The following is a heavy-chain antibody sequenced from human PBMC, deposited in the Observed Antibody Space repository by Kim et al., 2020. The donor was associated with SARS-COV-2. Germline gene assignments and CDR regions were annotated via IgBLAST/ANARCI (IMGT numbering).Heavy chain of an antibody. CDR1: GGTFSSYA. V-gene: IGHV1-69*13. CDR2: IIPIFGTA. Sequence: SVKVSCKASGGTFSSYAISWVRQAPGQGLEWMGGIIPIFGTANYAQKFQGRVTITADESTSTAYMELSSLRSEDTAVYYCARDPAYYYDSSGYSGSGAFDIWGQGTMVTVSS. CDR3: ARDPAYYYDSSGYSGSGAFDI. D-gene: IGHD3-22*01. J-gene: IGHJ3*02.